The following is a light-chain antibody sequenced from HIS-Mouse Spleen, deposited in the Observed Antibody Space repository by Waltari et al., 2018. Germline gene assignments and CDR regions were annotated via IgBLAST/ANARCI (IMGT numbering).Light chain of an antibody. V-gene: IGLV3-1*01. CDR3: QAWDSSTDVV. Sequence: SYELTQPPSVSVSPGQTASITCSGDQLGDKYACWYQQKPGQSHVRVIYQDSKRPAGLPGRFSGSNAGNTATLTISGTQAMDEADYYCQAWDSSTDVVFGGGTKLTVL. J-gene: IGLJ2*01. CDR2: QDS. CDR1: QLGDKY.